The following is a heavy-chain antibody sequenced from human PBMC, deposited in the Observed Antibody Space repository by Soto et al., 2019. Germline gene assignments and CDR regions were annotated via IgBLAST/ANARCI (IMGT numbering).Heavy chain of an antibody. D-gene: IGHD2-15*01. V-gene: IGHV3-11*06. CDR2: FSSSGLYT. CDR1: GFTFSVYD. CDR3: GSVLKKLDAVDH. J-gene: IGHJ4*02. Sequence: GGSRGLSCAASGFTFSVYDMAWIRQAPGKGLEWVSYFSSSGLYTSYIDPVKGGSTISRDDSKKSLFSQIASLRLEDTAVFYCGSVLKKLDAVDHWGQGTQVTVSS.